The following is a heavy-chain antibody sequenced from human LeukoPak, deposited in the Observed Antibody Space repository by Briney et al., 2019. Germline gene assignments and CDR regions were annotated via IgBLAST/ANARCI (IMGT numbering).Heavy chain of an antibody. CDR2: IYSGGST. V-gene: IGHV3-53*01. D-gene: IGHD4/OR15-4a*01. J-gene: IGHJ4*02. CDR3: ARRAGAYSHPYDY. Sequence: GGSLRLSCAASGFTFSDYGMSWVRQAPGKGLEWVSFIYSGGSTHYSDSVKGRFTISRDNSKNTLYLQMNSLRAEDTAVYYCARRAGAYSHPYDYWGQGTLVTVSS. CDR1: GFTFSDYG.